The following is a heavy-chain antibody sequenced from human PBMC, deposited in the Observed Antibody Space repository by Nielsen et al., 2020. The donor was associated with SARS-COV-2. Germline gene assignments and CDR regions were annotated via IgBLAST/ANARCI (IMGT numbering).Heavy chain of an antibody. V-gene: IGHV4-34*01. J-gene: IGHJ6*03. CDR1: GGSFSGYY. CDR2: INHSGST. D-gene: IGHD2-2*01. CDR3: AREDIVVVPAAREEGYYYYYYMDV. Sequence: GSLRLSCAVYGGSFSGYYWSWIRQPPGKGLEWIGEINHSGSTNYNPSLKSRVTISVDTSKNQFSLKLSSVTAADTAVYYCAREDIVVVPAAREEGYYYYYYMDVWGKGTTVTVSS.